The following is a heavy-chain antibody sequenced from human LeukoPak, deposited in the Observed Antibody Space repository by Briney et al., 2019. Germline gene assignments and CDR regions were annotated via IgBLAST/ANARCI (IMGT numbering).Heavy chain of an antibody. CDR1: GFTFSSYA. CDR2: XSDSGGIT. CDR3: AKASAVRGYYYYGMDV. Sequence: GGSLRLSCAASGFTFSSYAMNWVRQAPXXXXXXXXXXSDSGGITYYADSVKGRFTISRDNSKNTMYLQMNSLRVEDTAVYYCAKASAVRGYYYYGMDVWGQGTTVTVSS. D-gene: IGHD3-10*02. J-gene: IGHJ6*02. V-gene: IGHV3-23*01.